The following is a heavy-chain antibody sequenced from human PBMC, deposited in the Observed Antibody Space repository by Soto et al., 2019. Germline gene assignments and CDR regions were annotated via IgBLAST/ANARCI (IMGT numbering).Heavy chain of an antibody. Sequence: GESLKISCKGSGYSFTGYWIGWVRQMPGKGLDWMGVIYPGDSDTRYSPSFHGQVTISADKSISTAYLQWSSLKASDTAMYFCARLPGVRGVFDGFNVWGQGTMVTVSS. D-gene: IGHD3-10*01. J-gene: IGHJ3*01. CDR1: GYSFTGYW. V-gene: IGHV5-51*01. CDR2: IYPGDSDT. CDR3: ARLPGVRGVFDGFNV.